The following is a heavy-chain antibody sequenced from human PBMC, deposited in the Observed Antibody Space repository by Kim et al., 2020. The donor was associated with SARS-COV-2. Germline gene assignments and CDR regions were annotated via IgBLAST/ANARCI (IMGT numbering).Heavy chain of an antibody. CDR2: GRGT. Sequence: GRGTSYADSVKGRFTISRDKAKNTLYLQMNSLRAEDTAVYYCASGLTPGQYWGQGTLVTVSS. CDR3: ASGLTPGQY. V-gene: IGHV3-74*01. D-gene: IGHD2-15*01. J-gene: IGHJ4*02.